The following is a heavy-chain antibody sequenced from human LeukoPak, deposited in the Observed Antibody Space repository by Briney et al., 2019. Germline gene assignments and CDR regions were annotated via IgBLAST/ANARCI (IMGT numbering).Heavy chain of an antibody. Sequence: SETLSLTCTVSGGSISSYYWSWIRQPPGKGLEWIGYIYHSGSTKYNPSLKSRVTISVDTSKNQFSLKLSSVTAADKAVYYCARDIAAAADYMDVWGKGTTVTVSS. J-gene: IGHJ6*03. V-gene: IGHV4-59*12. D-gene: IGHD6-13*01. CDR2: IYHSGST. CDR3: ARDIAAAADYMDV. CDR1: GGSISSYY.